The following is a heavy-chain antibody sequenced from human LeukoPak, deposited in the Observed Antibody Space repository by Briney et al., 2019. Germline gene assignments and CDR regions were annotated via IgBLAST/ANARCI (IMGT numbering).Heavy chain of an antibody. Sequence: GESLKISCKGSAYSFTTYWIAWVRQMPGKGLEWMGIIYPDDSDTRYSPSSQGQVTISADKSVRTAYLQCSSLKASDTAMYYCARPNITSYYDSRGYDAFDVWGQGTMVTVSS. D-gene: IGHD3-22*01. J-gene: IGHJ3*01. CDR2: IYPDDSDT. CDR1: AYSFTTYW. V-gene: IGHV5-51*01. CDR3: ARPNITSYYDSRGYDAFDV.